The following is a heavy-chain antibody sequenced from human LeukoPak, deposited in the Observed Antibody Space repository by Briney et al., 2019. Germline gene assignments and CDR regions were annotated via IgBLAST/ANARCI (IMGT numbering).Heavy chain of an antibody. D-gene: IGHD6-19*01. CDR2: INHSGST. Sequence: SETLSLTCAVYGGSFSVYYWSWIRQPPGKGLEWIGEINHSGSTNYNPSLKSRVTISVDTSKNQFSLKLSSVTAADTAVYYCARGGVAGHFDYWGQGTLVTVSS. CDR1: GGSFSVYY. J-gene: IGHJ4*02. CDR3: ARGGVAGHFDY. V-gene: IGHV4-34*01.